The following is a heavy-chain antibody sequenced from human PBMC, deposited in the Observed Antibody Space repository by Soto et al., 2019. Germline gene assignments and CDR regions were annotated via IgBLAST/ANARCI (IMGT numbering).Heavy chain of an antibody. CDR2: IYYSGST. J-gene: IGHJ6*02. Sequence: PSETLSLTXTVSGGSISSGDYYWSWIRQPPGKGLEWIGYIYYSGSTYYNPSLKSRVTISVDTSKNQFSLKLSSVTAADTAVYYCASPYGSGSYHGMDVWGQGTTVTVSS. CDR3: ASPYGSGSYHGMDV. CDR1: GGSISSGDYY. D-gene: IGHD3-10*01. V-gene: IGHV4-30-4*01.